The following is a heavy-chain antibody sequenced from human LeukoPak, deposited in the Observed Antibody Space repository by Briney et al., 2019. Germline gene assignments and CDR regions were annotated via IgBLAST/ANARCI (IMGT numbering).Heavy chain of an antibody. CDR1: GFTFSSYE. CDR3: ARALWGARSFDY. J-gene: IGHJ4*02. Sequence: PGGSLRFSCAASGFTFSSYEMNRVRQAPGKGLEWVSYISSSGSTIYYADSVKGRFTISRDNAKNSLYLQMNSLRAEDTAVYYCARALWGARSFDYWGQGTLVTVSS. CDR2: ISSSGSTI. V-gene: IGHV3-48*03. D-gene: IGHD7-27*01.